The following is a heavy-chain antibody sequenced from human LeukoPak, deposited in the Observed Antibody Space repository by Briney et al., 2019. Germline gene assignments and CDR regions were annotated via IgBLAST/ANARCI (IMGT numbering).Heavy chain of an antibody. CDR2: IYYSGST. CDR1: GGSISSYY. D-gene: IGHD3-3*01. CDR3: AKRRDYDFWSGPGAFDI. J-gene: IGHJ3*02. Sequence: SETLSLTRTVSGGSISSYYWSWIRQPPGKGLEWIGYIYYSGSTNYNPSLKSRATISVDTSKNQFSLKLSSVTAADTAVYYCAKRRDYDFWSGPGAFDIWGQGTMVTVSS. V-gene: IGHV4-59*01.